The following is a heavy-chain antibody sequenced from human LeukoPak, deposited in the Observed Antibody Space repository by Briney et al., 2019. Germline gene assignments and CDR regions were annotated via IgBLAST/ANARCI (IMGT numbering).Heavy chain of an antibody. J-gene: IGHJ4*01. CDR3: AIAEGNFDY. D-gene: IGHD2/OR15-2a*01. V-gene: IGHV1-69*04. Sequence: SVNVSCKASGGTFSSYAISWVRQAPGQGLESMRRISAILGIANYTRKFQGRVKITADKPTSTAYMELSSLTSEDTAVYCCAIAEGNFDYWGQGTLVTVSS. CDR1: GGTFSSYA. CDR2: ISAILGIA.